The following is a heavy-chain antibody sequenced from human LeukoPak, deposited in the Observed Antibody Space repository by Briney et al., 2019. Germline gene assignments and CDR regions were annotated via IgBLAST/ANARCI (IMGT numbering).Heavy chain of an antibody. J-gene: IGHJ4*02. CDR2: IDCDGSST. V-gene: IGHV3-74*01. Sequence: GGSLRLSCAASGFTLSGYGMHWVRQAPGKGLVWVSGIDCDGSSTSYADSVKGRFTISRDHAKNKLFLQMNSLRAEDTAVYFCAGHTAPPYWGQGTLVAVSS. D-gene: IGHD5-18*01. CDR1: GFTLSGYG. CDR3: AGHTAPPY.